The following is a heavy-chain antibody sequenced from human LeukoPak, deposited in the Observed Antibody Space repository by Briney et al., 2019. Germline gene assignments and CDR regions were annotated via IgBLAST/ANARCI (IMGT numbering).Heavy chain of an antibody. Sequence: SQTLSLTCTVSGGSISSGSYYWSWIRQPAGKGLEWIGRIYTSGSTNYSPSLKSRVTISVDTSKNQFSLKLSSVTAADTAVYYCARGPAVAFDYWGQGTLVTVSS. CDR3: ARGPAVAFDY. J-gene: IGHJ4*02. CDR2: IYTSGST. V-gene: IGHV4-61*02. CDR1: GGSISSGSYY. D-gene: IGHD2-2*01.